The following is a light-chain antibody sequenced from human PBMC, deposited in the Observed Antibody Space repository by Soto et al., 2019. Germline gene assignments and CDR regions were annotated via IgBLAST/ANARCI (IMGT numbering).Light chain of an antibody. CDR1: QSVSSS. J-gene: IGKJ5*01. CDR2: DAS. CDR3: QQRSNWSPIT. Sequence: EIVLTQSPATLSSSPGERATLSCRASQSVSSSLAWYQQKPGQTPRLLIYDASNRATGIPARFSGSGPGTDFTLTISSLEPEDFAVYYCQQRSNWSPITFGQGTRLEI. V-gene: IGKV3-11*01.